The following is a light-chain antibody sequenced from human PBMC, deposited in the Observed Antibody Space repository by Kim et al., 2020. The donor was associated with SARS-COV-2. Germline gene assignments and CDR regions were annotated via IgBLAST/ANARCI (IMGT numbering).Light chain of an antibody. Sequence: VSPGERATLSCRASQSGSSNLAWFQHKPGQAPRLLIYGASTRATGVPARFSGSGSGTEFTLTISSLQSEDFAVYYCQQYNDWLMYTFGQGTKLEI. CDR2: GAS. CDR1: QSGSSN. J-gene: IGKJ2*01. V-gene: IGKV3-15*01. CDR3: QQYNDWLMYT.